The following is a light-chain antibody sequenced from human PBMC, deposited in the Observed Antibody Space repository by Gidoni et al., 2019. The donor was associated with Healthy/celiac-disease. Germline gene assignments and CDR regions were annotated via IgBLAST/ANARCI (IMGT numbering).Light chain of an antibody. CDR1: QSIISY. Sequence: DIQMTQSPSSLSASVVDRVTITCRASQSIISYLNWYQQKPGKDPKLLIYSASSLQSGVTSRFSCSGSGTDFTLTISSLQPEDFATYYCQQSYSTPLTCXGXTKVEIK. V-gene: IGKV1-39*01. J-gene: IGKJ4*01. CDR3: QQSYSTPLT. CDR2: SAS.